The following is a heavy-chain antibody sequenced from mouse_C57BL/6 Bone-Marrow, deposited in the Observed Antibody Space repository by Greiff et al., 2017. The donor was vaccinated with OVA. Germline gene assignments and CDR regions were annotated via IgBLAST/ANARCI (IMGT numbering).Heavy chain of an antibody. D-gene: IGHD1-1*01. CDR3: TTWATVVATRYFDV. CDR1: GFNIKDDY. V-gene: IGHV14-4*01. CDR2: IDPENGDT. J-gene: IGHJ1*03. Sequence: EVQLQQSGAELVRPGASVKLTCTASGFNIKDDYMHWVKQRPEQGLEWIGWIDPENGDTEYASKFQGKAPITADTSSNTAYLQLSSLTSEDTAVYYCTTWATVVATRYFDVWGTGTTVTVSS.